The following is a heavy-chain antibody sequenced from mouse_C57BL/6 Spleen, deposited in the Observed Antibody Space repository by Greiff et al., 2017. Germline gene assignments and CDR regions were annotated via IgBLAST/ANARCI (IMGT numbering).Heavy chain of an antibody. CDR3: ARSGGSSYVGYFDV. V-gene: IGHV1-82*01. Sequence: QVQLQQSGPELVKPGASVKISCKASGYAFSSSWMNWVKQRPGKGLEWIGRIYPGDGDTNYNGKFKGKATLTADISSSTAYMQLSSLTSEDSAVYFCARSGGSSYVGYFDVWGTGTTVTVSS. D-gene: IGHD1-1*01. CDR2: IYPGDGDT. J-gene: IGHJ1*03. CDR1: GYAFSSSW.